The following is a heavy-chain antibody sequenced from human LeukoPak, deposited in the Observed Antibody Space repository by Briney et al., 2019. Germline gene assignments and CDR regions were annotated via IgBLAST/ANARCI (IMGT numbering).Heavy chain of an antibody. V-gene: IGHV3-23*01. D-gene: IGHD4-11*01. CDR3: ARAGATVTTNYFDP. CDR2: ISDSGDNT. CDR1: GFTFSTYA. Sequence: PGGSLRLSCAASGFTFSTYAMNWVRQAPGEGLEWVPLISDSGDNTYYADSVKGRFTISRDNSKNTVSLQMSSLRADDTAVYYCARAGATVTTNYFDPWGQGTLVTVSS. J-gene: IGHJ5*02.